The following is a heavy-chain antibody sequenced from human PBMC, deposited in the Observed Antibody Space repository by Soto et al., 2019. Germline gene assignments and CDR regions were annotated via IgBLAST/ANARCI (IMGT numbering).Heavy chain of an antibody. CDR2: IYYSGST. D-gene: IGHD6-19*01. J-gene: IGHJ4*02. CDR3: ARGVDRQWADY. CDR1: GGSISSYY. V-gene: IGHV4-59*01. Sequence: SETLSLTCTVSGGSISSYYWSWIRQPPGKGLEWIGYIYYSGSTSYNPSLKSRVTISVDTSKNQFSLKLSSLTAADTAVYYCARGVDRQWADYWGRGTLVTVSS.